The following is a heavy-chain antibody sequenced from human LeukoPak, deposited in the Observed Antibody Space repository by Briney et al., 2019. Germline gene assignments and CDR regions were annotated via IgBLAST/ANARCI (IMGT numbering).Heavy chain of an antibody. CDR1: GGTFSSYA. CDR3: AKAREIWVFGVVNPRGGYYFDY. CDR2: IIPIFGTA. V-gene: IGHV1-69*05. D-gene: IGHD3-3*01. J-gene: IGHJ4*02. Sequence: SVKVSCKASGGTFSSYAISWVRQAPGQGLEWMGGIIPIFGTANYAQKFQGRVTITTDESTSTAYMELSSLRSEDTAVYYCAKAREIWVFGVVNPRGGYYFDYWGQGTLVTVSS.